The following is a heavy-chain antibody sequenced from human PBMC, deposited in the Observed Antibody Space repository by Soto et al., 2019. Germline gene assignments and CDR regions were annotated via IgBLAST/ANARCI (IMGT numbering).Heavy chain of an antibody. CDR1: GGTFSSYA. J-gene: IGHJ4*02. D-gene: IGHD5-18*01. CDR2: IIPIFGTA. V-gene: IGHV1-69*13. CDR3: ARLGVDTAMVPDDY. Sequence: SGKVSFKASGGTFSSYAISWVRQAPGQGLEWMGGIIPIFGTANYAQNFQGRVTITADESTSTAYMELSSLRSEDTAVYYCARLGVDTAMVPDDYWGQGTLVTVSS.